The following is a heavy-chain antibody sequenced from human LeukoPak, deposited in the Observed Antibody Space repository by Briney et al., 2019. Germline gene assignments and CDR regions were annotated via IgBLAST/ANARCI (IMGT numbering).Heavy chain of an antibody. D-gene: IGHD3-16*01. CDR3: ARARWVMRRSGFDY. Sequence: PSQTLSLTCTVSGGSISSCGYYWSWIRQHPGKGLEWIGYIYYSGSTYYNPSLKSRVTISVYTSKNQFSLKLSSVTAADTAVYYCARARWVMRRSGFDYWGQGTLVTVSS. J-gene: IGHJ4*02. V-gene: IGHV4-31*03. CDR2: IYYSGST. CDR1: GGSISSCGYY.